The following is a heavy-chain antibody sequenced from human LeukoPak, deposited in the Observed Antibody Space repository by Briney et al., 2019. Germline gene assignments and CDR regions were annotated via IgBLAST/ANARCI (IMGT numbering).Heavy chain of an antibody. CDR1: GDSIGSGDNY. V-gene: IGHV4-31*03. CDR2: VFYSGST. CDR3: ARDGRFSTYMDV. D-gene: IGHD3-3*01. J-gene: IGHJ6*03. Sequence: SETLSLTCTVSGDSIGSGDNYWSLVRQHPEKGLEWIGYVFYSGSTYYNPSLKSRATISVDTSKNQFSLKLSSVTAADTAVYYSARDGRFSTYMDVWGKGTTVTVSS.